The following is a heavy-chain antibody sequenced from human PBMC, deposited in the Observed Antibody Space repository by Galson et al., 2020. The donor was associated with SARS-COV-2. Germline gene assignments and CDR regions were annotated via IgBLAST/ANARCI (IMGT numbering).Heavy chain of an antibody. Sequence: GESLKISCAASGFTFATYAMSWVRQAPGKGLEWVSAIGPGGGTTHYADSVKGRFTISRDNSKNTLYLQMNSLRAEDTAVYYCAKDRGYYPGSDAFDIWGQGTMVTVSS. J-gene: IGHJ3*02. CDR2: IGPGGGTT. CDR3: AKDRGYYPGSDAFDI. CDR1: GFTFATYA. V-gene: IGHV3-23*01. D-gene: IGHD3-22*01.